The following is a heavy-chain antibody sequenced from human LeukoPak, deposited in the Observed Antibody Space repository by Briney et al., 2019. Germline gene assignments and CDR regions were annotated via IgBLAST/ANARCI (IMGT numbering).Heavy chain of an antibody. CDR3: ARDIGRPEGGYYYMDV. CDR2: IIPIFGSA. Sequence: ASVKVSCKASGVTFDSSDISWVRQAPGQGLEWMGGIIPIFGSAIYAQKFQGRVTITADTSTSTAYMELTSLRSEDTAMYYCARDIGRPEGGYYYMDVWGKGTTVIVSS. V-gene: IGHV1-69*06. CDR1: GVTFDSSD. D-gene: IGHD1-26*01. J-gene: IGHJ6*03.